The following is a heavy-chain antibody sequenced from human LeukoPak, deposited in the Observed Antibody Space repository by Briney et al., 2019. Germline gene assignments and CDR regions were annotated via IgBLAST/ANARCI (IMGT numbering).Heavy chain of an antibody. CDR1: GFTFSNYE. CDR2: ISGSGSTI. CDR3: AKERYCSGGSCYSPFYYFDY. D-gene: IGHD2-15*01. Sequence: PGGSLRLSCAASGFTFSNYEMNWVRQAPGKGLEWLSYISGSGSTIYYTDSVKGRFTISRDNSKNTLYLQMNSLRAEDTAVYYCAKERYCSGGSCYSPFYYFDYWGQGTLVTVSS. V-gene: IGHV3-48*03. J-gene: IGHJ4*02.